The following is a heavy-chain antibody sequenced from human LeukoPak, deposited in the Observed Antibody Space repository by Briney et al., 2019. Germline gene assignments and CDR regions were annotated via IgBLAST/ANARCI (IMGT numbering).Heavy chain of an antibody. V-gene: IGHV3-30*02. CDR3: AKVMAQNYYDSSGSDY. CDR2: IRYDRSNK. D-gene: IGHD3-22*01. J-gene: IGHJ4*02. CDR1: GFTFRSYS. Sequence: GGSLRLSCAASGFTFRSYSMNWVRQAPGKGLEWVAFIRYDRSNKYYADSVKGRFTISRDNSKNTLYLQMNSLRAEDTAVYYCAKVMAQNYYDSSGSDYWGQGTLVTVSS.